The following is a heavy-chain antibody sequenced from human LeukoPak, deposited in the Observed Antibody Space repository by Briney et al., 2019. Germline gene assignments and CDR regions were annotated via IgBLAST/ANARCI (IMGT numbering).Heavy chain of an antibody. CDR1: GFTFSSNG. D-gene: IGHD3-10*01. V-gene: IGHV3-33*06. CDR3: AKDSRGYFDY. J-gene: IGHJ4*02. CDR2: IWYDGSNK. Sequence: PGGSLRLSCAASGFTFSSNGVHWVRQAPGKGLEWVAVIWYDGSNKYYADSVKGRFTISRDNSKNTLYLQMNSLRAEDTAVYYCAKDSRGYFDYWGQGTLVTVSS.